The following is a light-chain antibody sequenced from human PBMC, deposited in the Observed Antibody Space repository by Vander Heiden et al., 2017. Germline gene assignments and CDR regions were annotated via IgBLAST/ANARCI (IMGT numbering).Light chain of an antibody. J-gene: IGKJ3*01. CDR3: QQANSFPLT. CDR2: TAS. V-gene: IGKV1-12*01. CDR1: QGIGTW. Sequence: DIQMTPSPFSVSASVGDRVTIACRASQGIGTWLAWYQQKPGEAPKLLIYTASSLQSGVPSRFSGSGSGTDFTLTINNLQPEDFATYFCQQANSFPLTFGPGTTVDVK.